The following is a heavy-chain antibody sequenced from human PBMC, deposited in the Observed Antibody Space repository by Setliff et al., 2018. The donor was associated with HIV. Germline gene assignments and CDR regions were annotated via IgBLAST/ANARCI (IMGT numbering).Heavy chain of an antibody. CDR2: IDYTGKT. V-gene: IGHV4-39*01. D-gene: IGHD6-25*01. CDR3: ARKNRGAPAPFDY. CDR1: GGSISSSSYY. Sequence: ETLSLTCIVSGGSISSSSYYWGWIRQPPGKGLEWIGSIDYTGKTHYNPSLKSRVTISADTSKSQFSLNLSSVTAADTAVYYCARKNRGAPAPFDYWGQGTLVTAPQ. J-gene: IGHJ4*02.